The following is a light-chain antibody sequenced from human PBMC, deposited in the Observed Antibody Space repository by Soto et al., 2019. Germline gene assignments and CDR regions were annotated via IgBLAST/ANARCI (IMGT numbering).Light chain of an antibody. J-gene: IGKJ3*01. CDR2: ATS. CDR1: QSVSSN. V-gene: IGKV3-15*01. CDR3: QQYNQWPLFT. Sequence: EIVMTQSPVTLSVSPGERATLSCRASQSVSSNVAWYQQRPGQAPRLLIYATSTRATGIPARFSGSGSGTEFTLTINSLQSEDFAVYYCQQYNQWPLFTFGPGTKVDI.